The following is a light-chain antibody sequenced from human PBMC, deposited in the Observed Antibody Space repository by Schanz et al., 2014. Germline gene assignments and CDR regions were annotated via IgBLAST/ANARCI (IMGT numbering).Light chain of an antibody. V-gene: IGLV2-14*02. J-gene: IGLJ1*01. CDR3: SSYTSSSTLDV. CDR1: SSDVGSYNH. CDR2: EAT. Sequence: QSALTQPRSVSGSPGQSITISCTGTSSDVGSYNHVSWYQQYPGKAPKLIIYEATKWPSGISNRFSGSKSGNTASLTISGLQAEDEADYYCSSYTSSSTLDVFGTGTKLTVL.